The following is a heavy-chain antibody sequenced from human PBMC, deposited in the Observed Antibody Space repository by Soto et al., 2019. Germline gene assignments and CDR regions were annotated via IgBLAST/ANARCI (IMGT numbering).Heavy chain of an antibody. CDR2: IKQDGSEK. CDR3: ARDRYYDSSGYYCC. V-gene: IGHV3-7*03. CDR1: GFTFSSYW. D-gene: IGHD3-22*01. Sequence: GGSLRLSCAASGFTFSSYWMSWVRQAPGKGLEWVANIKQDGSEKYYADSVKGRFTISRDNAKNSLYLQMNSLRAEDTAVYYCARDRYYDSSGYYCCWGQGTLVTVSS. J-gene: IGHJ4*02.